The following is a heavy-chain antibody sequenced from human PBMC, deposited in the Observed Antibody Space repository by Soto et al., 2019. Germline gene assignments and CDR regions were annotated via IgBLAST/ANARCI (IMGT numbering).Heavy chain of an antibody. Sequence: SETLSLTCTVSGGSVSSGSYYWSWIRQPPGKGLEWIGYIYYSGSTNYNPSLKSRVTISVDTSKNQFSLKLSSVTAADTAVYYCARDFWSGYGVAGRVYGMDVWGQGTTVTVSS. CDR3: ARDFWSGYGVAGRVYGMDV. V-gene: IGHV4-61*01. D-gene: IGHD3-3*01. CDR1: GGSVSSGSYY. J-gene: IGHJ6*02. CDR2: IYYSGST.